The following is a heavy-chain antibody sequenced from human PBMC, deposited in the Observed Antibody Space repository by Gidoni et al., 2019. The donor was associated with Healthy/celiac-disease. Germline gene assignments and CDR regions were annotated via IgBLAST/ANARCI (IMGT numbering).Heavy chain of an antibody. CDR2: IIPIFGTA. Sequence: QVQLVQSGAVVKQPGSSVKVSCKAFGGTFSSYAISWVRQAPGQGLEWMGGIIPIFGTANYAQKFQGRVTITADESTSTAYMELSSLRSEDTAVYYCARDRFPALYYYDSSGYGWGQGTLVTVSS. CDR1: GGTFSSYA. D-gene: IGHD3-22*01. J-gene: IGHJ4*02. CDR3: ARDRFPALYYYDSSGYG. V-gene: IGHV1-69*01.